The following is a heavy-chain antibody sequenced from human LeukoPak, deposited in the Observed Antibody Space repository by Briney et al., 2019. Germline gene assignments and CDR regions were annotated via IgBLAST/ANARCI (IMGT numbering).Heavy chain of an antibody. CDR1: GGTFSSYA. D-gene: IGHD5-24*01. CDR3: VRDRGYNFDY. J-gene: IGHJ4*02. V-gene: IGHV1-69*13. Sequence: GASVKVSCKASGGTFSSYAISWVRQAPGQGLEWMGGIIPIFGTANYAQKFQGRVTITADESTSTAYMELSSLRSEDTAVYYCVRDRGYNFDYWGQGTLVTVSS. CDR2: IIPIFGTA.